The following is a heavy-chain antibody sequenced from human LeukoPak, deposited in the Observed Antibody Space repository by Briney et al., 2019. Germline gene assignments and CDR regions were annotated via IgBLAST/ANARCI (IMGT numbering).Heavy chain of an antibody. V-gene: IGHV4-59*12. D-gene: IGHD5-18*01. CDR3: ARKTAMVLESAFDI. CDR2: IYYSGST. J-gene: IGHJ3*02. Sequence: SETLSLTCTVSGGSISSYYWSWIRQPPGKGLEWIGYIYYSGSTNYNPSLKSRVTISVDTSKSQFSLKLSSVTAADTAVYYCARKTAMVLESAFDIWGQGTMVTVSS. CDR1: GGSISSYY.